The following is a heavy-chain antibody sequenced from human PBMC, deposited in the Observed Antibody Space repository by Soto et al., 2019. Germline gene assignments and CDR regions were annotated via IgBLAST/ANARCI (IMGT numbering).Heavy chain of an antibody. CDR1: GFTFNNYA. V-gene: IGHV3-30-3*01. J-gene: IGHJ6*02. D-gene: IGHD1-26*01. CDR2: ISHDGSNR. CDR3: AREAESVVGASYFYFYGMDV. Sequence: SLRLSCAASGFTFNNYAMHWVRQAPGKGLEWVALISHDGSNRYFADSVKGRFTISRDNSKSTLYLQINSLRAEDTAVYFCAREAESVVGASYFYFYGMDVWGQGTTVTVS.